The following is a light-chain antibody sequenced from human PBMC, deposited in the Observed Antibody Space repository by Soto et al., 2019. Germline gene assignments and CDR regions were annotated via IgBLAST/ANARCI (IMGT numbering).Light chain of an antibody. CDR2: DVS. V-gene: IGLV2-14*01. CDR1: SYSVGGYNY. CDR3: SSYTSSSTLLYV. J-gene: IGLJ1*01. Sequence: QYALTQPASVSGSPGQSITISCTGTSYSVGGYNYVSWYQQHPGKAPKLMIYDVSNRPSGVSNRFSGSKSGNTASLTISGLQAEDEADYYCSSYTSSSTLLYVFGTGTKLTAL.